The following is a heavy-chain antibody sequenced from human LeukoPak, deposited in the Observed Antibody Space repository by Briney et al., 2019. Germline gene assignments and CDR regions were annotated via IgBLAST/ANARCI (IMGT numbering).Heavy chain of an antibody. CDR3: AADFDY. J-gene: IGHJ4*02. Sequence: GGSLRLSCAASGFTFSSYEMNWVRQAPGKGLEWVSYISSSGSTIYYADSVKGRFTISRDNSKNTLYLQMDSLRAEDTAIYYCAADFDYWGQGTLVTVSS. V-gene: IGHV3-48*03. CDR2: ISSSGSTI. CDR1: GFTFSSYE.